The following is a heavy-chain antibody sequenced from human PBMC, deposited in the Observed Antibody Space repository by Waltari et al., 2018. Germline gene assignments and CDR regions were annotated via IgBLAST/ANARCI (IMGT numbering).Heavy chain of an antibody. J-gene: IGHJ6*02. CDR2: IYYSGST. CDR3: ARGTPDKTTIFGVVIRYYYGMDV. CDR1: GGSISSYY. Sequence: QVQLQESGPGLVKPSETLSLTCTVSGGSISSYYWSWIRQPPGKGLEWIGYIYYSGSTKYNPSLSSRVTISVDTSKNQFSLKLSSVTAADTAVYYCARGTPDKTTIFGVVIRYYYGMDVWGQGTTVTVSS. D-gene: IGHD3-3*01. V-gene: IGHV4-59*01.